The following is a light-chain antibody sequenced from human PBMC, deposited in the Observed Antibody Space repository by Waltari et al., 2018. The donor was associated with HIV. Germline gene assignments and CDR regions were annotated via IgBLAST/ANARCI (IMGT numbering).Light chain of an antibody. CDR2: SRN. Sequence: QSVLTQPPPASGTPGQRVTISCSGRSSNIGSSIVYWYQHVPGTAPKLLINSRNHRPSGVPGRFSGSKSGTSASLAISGLRSEDEADYYCAAWDDSLSGYVFGTGTKVTVL. CDR3: AAWDDSLSGYV. J-gene: IGLJ1*01. CDR1: SSNIGSSI. V-gene: IGLV1-47*01.